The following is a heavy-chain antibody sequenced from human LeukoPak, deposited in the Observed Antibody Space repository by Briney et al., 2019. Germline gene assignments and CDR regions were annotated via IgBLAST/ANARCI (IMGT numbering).Heavy chain of an antibody. CDR3: AKDRGRYAGIYLAY. J-gene: IGHJ4*02. CDR1: GFTFSSYA. CDR2: ISGSGGST. Sequence: GGSLRLSCAASGFTFSSYAMSWVRQAPGKGLEWVSSISGSGGSTYYADSVKGRFTISRDNSKNTLYLQMNSLRAEDTAVYYCAKDRGRYAGIYLAYWGQGTLVTVSS. V-gene: IGHV3-23*01. D-gene: IGHD2-2*01.